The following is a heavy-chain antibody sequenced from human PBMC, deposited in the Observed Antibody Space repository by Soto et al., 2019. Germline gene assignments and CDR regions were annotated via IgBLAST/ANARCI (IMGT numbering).Heavy chain of an antibody. CDR2: ISGSGGRT. V-gene: IGHV3-23*01. D-gene: IGHD1-26*01. Sequence: RSLRLSCPASGFTSSSNAMSWVRQAPGKGLEWVSAISGSGGRTYYADSVKGRFTISRDNSKNTLYLQMNSLRAEDTAVYYCAKARGYFDSWGQGTLVTVSS. J-gene: IGHJ4*02. CDR3: AKARGYFDS. CDR1: GFTSSSNA.